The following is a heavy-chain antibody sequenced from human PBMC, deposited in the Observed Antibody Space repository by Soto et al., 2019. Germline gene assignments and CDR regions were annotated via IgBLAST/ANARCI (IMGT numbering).Heavy chain of an antibody. CDR1: VFSLANYP. V-gene: IGHV3-48*02. CDR2: SSPRGDTI. D-gene: IGHD6-19*01. CDR3: AKGPHTNVGWPYYFES. Sequence: GWSLRLSCVSSVFSLANYPMNWVRQPPGKGLEWISYSSPRGDTIYYADSVEGRFTISRDNARNSLSLHMSSLRDEDSALYYCAKGPHTNVGWPYYFESWGQGVPVTVSS. J-gene: IGHJ4*02.